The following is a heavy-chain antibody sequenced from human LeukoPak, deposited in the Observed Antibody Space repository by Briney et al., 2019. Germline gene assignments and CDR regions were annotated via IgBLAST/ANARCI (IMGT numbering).Heavy chain of an antibody. CDR3: AKGGLWFGETQQAWFDP. V-gene: IGHV3-23*01. D-gene: IGHD3-10*01. CDR1: GFTFSSYA. J-gene: IGHJ5*02. Sequence: PGASLRLSCAASGFTFSSYAMSWVRQAPGKGLEWVSAISGSGGSTYYADSVKGRFTISRDNPKNTLYLQMNSLRAEDTAVYYCAKGGLWFGETQQAWFDPWGQGTLVTVSS. CDR2: ISGSGGST.